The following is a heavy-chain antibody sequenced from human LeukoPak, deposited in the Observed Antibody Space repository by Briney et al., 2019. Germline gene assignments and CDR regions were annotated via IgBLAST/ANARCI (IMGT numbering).Heavy chain of an antibody. D-gene: IGHD3-9*01. J-gene: IGHJ4*02. CDR3: ARKYYDILTGYYTGLDY. CDR1: GYTFTSYG. V-gene: IGHV1-18*01. Sequence: ASVKVSCKASGYTFTSYGISWARQAPGQGLEWMGWISAYNGNTNYAQKLQGRVTMTTDTSTSTAYMELRSLRSDDTAVYYCARKYYDILTGYYTGLDYWGQGTLVTVSS. CDR2: ISAYNGNT.